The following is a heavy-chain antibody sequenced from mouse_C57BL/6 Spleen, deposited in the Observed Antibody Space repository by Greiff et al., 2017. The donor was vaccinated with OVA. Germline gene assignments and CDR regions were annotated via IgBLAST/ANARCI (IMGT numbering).Heavy chain of an antibody. D-gene: IGHD2-1*01. Sequence: VQLQQSVAELVRPGASVKLSCTASGFNIKNTYMHWVKQRPEQGLEWIGRIDPANGNTKYAPKFQGKATITADTSSNTAYLQLSSLTSEDTAIYYYAGTIYYGSYGYYAMDYWGQGTSVTVSS. CDR1: GFNIKNTY. CDR2: IDPANGNT. V-gene: IGHV14-3*01. CDR3: AGTIYYGSYGYYAMDY. J-gene: IGHJ4*01.